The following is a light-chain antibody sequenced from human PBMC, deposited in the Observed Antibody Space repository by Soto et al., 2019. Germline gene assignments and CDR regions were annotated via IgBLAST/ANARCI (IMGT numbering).Light chain of an antibody. J-gene: IGKJ1*01. CDR2: DAS. CDR1: QSVSSY. CDR3: QQRSNWLRT. Sequence: EIVLTQSPATLSLSPGERATLSCRASQSVSSYLAWYQQKPGQAPRLLIYDASNRATGIPARFSGSGSGTDFTLTISSLEPEDFAFYYCQQRSNWLRTFGQGTXVDIK. V-gene: IGKV3-11*01.